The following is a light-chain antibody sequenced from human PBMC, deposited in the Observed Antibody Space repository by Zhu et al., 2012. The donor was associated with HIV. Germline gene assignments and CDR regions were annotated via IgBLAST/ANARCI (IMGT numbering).Light chain of an antibody. CDR2: DAS. Sequence: EIVLTQSPATLSLSPGEGATLSCRASQSVGSNLAWYQQKPGQAPRLFIYDASNRASGIPARFSGSGSGTDFTLTISSLEPEDFALYYCQQRSSWPLTFGGGTKVEIK. V-gene: IGKV3-11*01. CDR3: QQRSSWPLT. CDR1: QSVGSN. J-gene: IGKJ4*01.